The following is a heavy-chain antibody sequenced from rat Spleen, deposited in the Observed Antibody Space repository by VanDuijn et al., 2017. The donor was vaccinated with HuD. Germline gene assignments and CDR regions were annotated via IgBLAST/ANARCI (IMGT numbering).Heavy chain of an antibody. CDR1: GFTFSNYG. J-gene: IGHJ2*01. V-gene: IGHV5-27*01. Sequence: EVQLVESGGGLVQPGRSMKLSCAASGFTFSNYGMAWVRQAPTKGLEWVASISTSGGSTYYRDSVKGRFTISRDNAKSTLYLQMDSLRSEDTATYYCTTDGFFRYWGQGVMVTVSS. CDR2: ISTSGGST. D-gene: IGHD1-6*01. CDR3: TTDGFFRY.